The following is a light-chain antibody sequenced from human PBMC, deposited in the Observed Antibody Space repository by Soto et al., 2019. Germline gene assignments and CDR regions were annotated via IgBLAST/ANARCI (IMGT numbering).Light chain of an antibody. V-gene: IGKV3-11*01. CDR2: DVS. CDR1: QSVSSY. CDR3: QQRRNWPLT. Sequence: EIVLTQSPGTLSLSLGERATLSCRASQSVSSYLGWYQQKPGQAPRLLIYDVSNRATGIPARFSGSGSGTDFTLTISSLEPEDFAVYYCQQRRNWPLTFGGGTKVDIK. J-gene: IGKJ4*01.